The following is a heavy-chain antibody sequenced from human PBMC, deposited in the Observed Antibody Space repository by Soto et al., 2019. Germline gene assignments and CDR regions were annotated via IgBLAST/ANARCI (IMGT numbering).Heavy chain of an antibody. V-gene: IGHV4-39*01. CDR1: GGSISSSSYY. CDR3: ASLYYYDSSGYYVWEDYYYGMDV. J-gene: IGHJ6*02. Sequence: SETLSLTCTVSGGSISSSSYYWGWIRQPPGKGMEWIGSIYNSGSTYYNPSLKSQVTISLDTSKNQFSLKLSSVTAADTAVYYCASLYYYDSSGYYVWEDYYYGMDVWGQGTTVT. CDR2: IYNSGST. D-gene: IGHD3-22*01.